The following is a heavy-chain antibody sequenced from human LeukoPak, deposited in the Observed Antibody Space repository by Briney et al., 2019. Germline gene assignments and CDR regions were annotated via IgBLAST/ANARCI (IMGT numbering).Heavy chain of an antibody. V-gene: IGHV3-48*04. Sequence: GGSLRLSCAASGFTFSSYSMNWVRQAPGKGLEWVSYISSSSSTIYYADSVKGRFTISRDNAKNSLYLQMNSLRAEDTALYYCAKDISPTVPYYYGMDLWGQGTTVTVSS. D-gene: IGHD4-11*01. CDR2: ISSSSSTI. J-gene: IGHJ6*02. CDR1: GFTFSSYS. CDR3: AKDISPTVPYYYGMDL.